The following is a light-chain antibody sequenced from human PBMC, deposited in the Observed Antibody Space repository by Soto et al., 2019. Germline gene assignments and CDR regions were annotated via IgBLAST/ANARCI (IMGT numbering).Light chain of an antibody. CDR1: NIATND. V-gene: IGLV3-21*02. Sequence: SYELTQPPSVSVAPGQTARITCGGDNIATNDVHWYQQKPGQAPVLVAYDDSDRPSGIPERFSGSNSGNTATLTIGRVEAGDEADYYCQVWDIVSDHVLFGGGTKLTVL. CDR2: DDS. CDR3: QVWDIVSDHVL. J-gene: IGLJ3*02.